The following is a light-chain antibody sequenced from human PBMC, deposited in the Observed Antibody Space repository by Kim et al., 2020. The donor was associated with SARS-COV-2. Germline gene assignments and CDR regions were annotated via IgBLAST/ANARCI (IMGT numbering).Light chain of an antibody. CDR3: QHSYRIPYT. V-gene: IGKV1-39*01. J-gene: IGKJ2*01. CDR1: HIISTY. CDR2: AAS. Sequence: SEAVGDRVTNACRASHIISTYLNWYQHKPGAAPNLLSYAASTLQSGVPSRFSGSGFGTDFTLTISSLQPEDFASYYCQHSYRIPYTFGQGTKLEI.